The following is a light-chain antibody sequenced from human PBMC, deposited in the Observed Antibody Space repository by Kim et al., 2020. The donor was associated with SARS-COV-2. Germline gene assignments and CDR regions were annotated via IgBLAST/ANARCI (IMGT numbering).Light chain of an antibody. CDR3: QSYETSNLWV. CDR2: EDN. V-gene: IGLV6-57*03. J-gene: IGLJ3*02. CDR1: RGSIDRNY. Sequence: KTVTISCTRSRGSIDRNYVQWYQQRPGSAPTTLIYEDNRGPSGVPGRFSGSIDSSSNSASLTICGLETEDEADYYCQSYETSNLWVFGGGTQLTVL.